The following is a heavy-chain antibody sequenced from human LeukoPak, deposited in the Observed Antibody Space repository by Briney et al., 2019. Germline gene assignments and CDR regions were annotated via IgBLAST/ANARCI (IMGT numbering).Heavy chain of an antibody. CDR3: AHIRSFGGGFGGYDMDV. CDR2: IYWNDDK. V-gene: IGHV2-5*01. CDR1: GFSLSTSEVG. J-gene: IGHJ6*02. Sequence: SGPTLVKPTQTVTVTSTFTGFSLSTSEVGVGWIRQPPIKALEWLALIYWNDDKRYSPSLKSRLTIAKDTSKNQVVLTMTNMDPVDTATYYCAHIRSFGGGFGGYDMDVWGQGTTVTVSS. D-gene: IGHD3-16*01.